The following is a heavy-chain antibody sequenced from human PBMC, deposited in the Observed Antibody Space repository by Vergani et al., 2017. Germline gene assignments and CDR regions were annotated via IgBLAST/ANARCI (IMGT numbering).Heavy chain of an antibody. CDR1: GFTFSTYA. CDR2: LTGGGGST. V-gene: IGHV3-23*01. J-gene: IGHJ4*02. Sequence: EVQLLESGGSLKQPGGSVRLSCAASGFTFSTYAMHWVRQAPGKGLEWVSALTGGGGSTYYADSVKGRFIISRDNSRYTLYLQMNSLRPEDTATYYCVKDAVSDENFFDSWCQGTLVTVS. D-gene: IGHD2/OR15-2a*01. CDR3: VKDAVSDENFFDS.